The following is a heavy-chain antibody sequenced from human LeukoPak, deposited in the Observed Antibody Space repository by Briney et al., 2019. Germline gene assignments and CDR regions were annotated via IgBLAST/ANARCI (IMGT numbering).Heavy chain of an antibody. CDR2: MNPNSGNT. D-gene: IGHD1-7*01. CDR1: GYTFTSYD. Sequence: ASVKVSCKASGYTFTSYDINWARQATGQGLEWMGWMNPNSGNTGYAQKFQGRVTMTRNTSISTAYMELSSLRSEDTAVYYCYPSPAVYQRKLRRWFDPWGQGTLVTVSS. CDR3: YPSPAVYQRKLRRWFDP. J-gene: IGHJ5*02. V-gene: IGHV1-8*01.